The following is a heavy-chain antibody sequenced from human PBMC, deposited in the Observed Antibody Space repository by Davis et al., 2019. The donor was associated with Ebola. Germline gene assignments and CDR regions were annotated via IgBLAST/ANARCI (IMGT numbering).Heavy chain of an antibody. V-gene: IGHV3-74*01. Sequence: GESLKISCAASGFTFSSSWMHWVRQAPGKGLVWVSLIKSDGSDTRYADSVKGRFTISRDNAKNTLYLQMNSLRPEDTAVYYCVRGRAGNYFDYWGQGTLVTVSS. CDR2: IKSDGSDT. J-gene: IGHJ4*02. CDR1: GFTFSSSW. CDR3: VRGRAGNYFDY.